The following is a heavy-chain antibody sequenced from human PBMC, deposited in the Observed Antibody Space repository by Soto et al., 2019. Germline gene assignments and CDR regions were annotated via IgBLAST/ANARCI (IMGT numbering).Heavy chain of an antibody. V-gene: IGHV3-21*01. Sequence: GGSLRLSCAASGFTFSSYSMNWVRQAPGKGLEWVSSISSSSSYIYYADSVKGRFTISRDNAKNSLYLQMNSLRAEDTAVYYCASRPVYCSSTRCYLQFDPWGQGTLVTVSS. CDR3: ASRPVYCSSTRCYLQFDP. CDR2: ISSSSSYI. J-gene: IGHJ5*02. CDR1: GFTFSSYS. D-gene: IGHD2-2*01.